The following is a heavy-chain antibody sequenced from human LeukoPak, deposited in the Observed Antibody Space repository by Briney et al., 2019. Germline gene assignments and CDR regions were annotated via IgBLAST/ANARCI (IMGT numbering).Heavy chain of an antibody. Sequence: SVKVSCKAPGGTFSSYAISWVRQAPGQGLEWMGGIIPIFGTANYAQKFQGRVTITADESTSTAYVELSSLRSEDTAVYYCARGTRRGSGSYYMAYWGQGTLVTVSS. J-gene: IGHJ4*02. CDR1: GGTFSSYA. CDR2: IIPIFGTA. V-gene: IGHV1-69*13. D-gene: IGHD3-10*01. CDR3: ARGTRRGSGSYYMAY.